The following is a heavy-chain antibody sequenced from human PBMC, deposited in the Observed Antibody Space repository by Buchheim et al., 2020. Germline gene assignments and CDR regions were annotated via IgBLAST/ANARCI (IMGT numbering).Heavy chain of an antibody. CDR3: ARALYYYDSSGYY. Sequence: EVQLVESGGGLVQPGGSLRLSCAASGFTVSSNYMSWVRQAPGKGLEWVSVIYSGGSTYYADSVKGRFTISRDNSKNTLSLQMNSLRAEDTAVYYCARALYYYDSSGYYWGQGTL. V-gene: IGHV3-66*01. CDR1: GFTVSSNY. CDR2: IYSGGST. J-gene: IGHJ4*02. D-gene: IGHD3-22*01.